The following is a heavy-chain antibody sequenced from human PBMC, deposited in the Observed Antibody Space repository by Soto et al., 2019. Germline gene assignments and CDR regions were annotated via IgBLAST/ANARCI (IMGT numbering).Heavy chain of an antibody. CDR3: ARYGSSHYYGMDV. J-gene: IGHJ6*02. D-gene: IGHD6-13*01. Sequence: QVQLVQSGAEVKKPGSSVKVPCKASGGTFSSYTISWVRQAPGQGLEWMGRIIPILGIANYAQKFQGRVTITADKSTSTAYMELSSLRSEDTAVYYCARYGSSHYYGMDVWGQGTTVTVSS. CDR2: IIPILGIA. CDR1: GGTFSSYT. V-gene: IGHV1-69*02.